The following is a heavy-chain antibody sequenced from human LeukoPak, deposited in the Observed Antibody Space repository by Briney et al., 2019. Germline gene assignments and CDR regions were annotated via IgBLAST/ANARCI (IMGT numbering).Heavy chain of an antibody. D-gene: IGHD3-10*01. CDR2: IIPIFGTA. CDR3: ARGRRTHNSPNHKGSDFDY. CDR1: GGTFSSYA. J-gene: IGHJ4*02. V-gene: IGHV1-69*06. Sequence: EASVKVSCKASGGTFSSYAISWVRQAPGQGLEWMGGIIPIFGTANYAQKFQGRVTITAGKSTSTAYMELSSLRSEDTAVYYCARGRRTHNSPNHKGSDFDYWGQGTLVTVSS.